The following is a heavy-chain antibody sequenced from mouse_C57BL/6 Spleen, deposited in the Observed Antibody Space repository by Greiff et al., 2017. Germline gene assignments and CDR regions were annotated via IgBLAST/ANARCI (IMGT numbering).Heavy chain of an antibody. Sequence: VQLQQPGAELVRPGSSVKLSCKASGYTFTSYWMHWVKQRPIQGLEWIGNIDPSDSETHYNQKFKDKATLTVDKSSSTAYMQLSSLTSEDSAVYYCASVYGSRPFADWGKGTLVTVSA. CDR2: IDPSDSET. V-gene: IGHV1-52*01. CDR3: ASVYGSRPFAD. J-gene: IGHJ3*01. D-gene: IGHD1-1*01. CDR1: GYTFTSYW.